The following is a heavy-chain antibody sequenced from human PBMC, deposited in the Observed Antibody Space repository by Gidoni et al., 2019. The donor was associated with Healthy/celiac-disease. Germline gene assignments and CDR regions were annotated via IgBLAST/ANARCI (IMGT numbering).Heavy chain of an antibody. CDR2: ISSGSSYI. Sequence: EVQLVESGGGLVKPGGSLRLSCPASGFTFSSYSMNWVRQAPGKGLEWVSSISSGSSYIYYADSVKGRFTISRDNAKNSLYLQMDSLRAEDTAVYYCARVTGYYGSGSYPYWGQGTLVTVSS. D-gene: IGHD3-10*01. J-gene: IGHJ4*02. CDR3: ARVTGYYGSGSYPY. V-gene: IGHV3-21*02. CDR1: GFTFSSYS.